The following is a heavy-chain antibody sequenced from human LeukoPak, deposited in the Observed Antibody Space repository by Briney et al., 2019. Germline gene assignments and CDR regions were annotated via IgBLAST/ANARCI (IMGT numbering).Heavy chain of an antibody. Sequence: SETLSLTCAVYGGSFSSYYWSWIRQPPGKGLEWIGYIYYSGSTNYNPSLKSRVTISVDTSKNQFSLKLSSVTAADTAVYYCARADSSGYPNYYYYYGMDVWGQGTTVTVSS. CDR2: IYYSGST. D-gene: IGHD3-22*01. CDR3: ARADSSGYPNYYYYYGMDV. J-gene: IGHJ6*02. V-gene: IGHV4-59*01. CDR1: GGSFSSYY.